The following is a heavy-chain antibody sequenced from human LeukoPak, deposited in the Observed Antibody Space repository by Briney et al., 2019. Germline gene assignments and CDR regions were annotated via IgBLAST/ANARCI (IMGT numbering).Heavy chain of an antibody. CDR2: INEDGSEE. J-gene: IGHJ4*02. Sequence: GGSLRLSCAPSGFTFSRYWMSCVRQAPGKGLEWVANINEDGSEEYYVDSVRGRFTIARDNAKNSLYLQMNSLRAEDTAVYYCARAGDGTAARDYWGQGTLVTVSS. D-gene: IGHD2-15*01. CDR1: GFTFSRYW. V-gene: IGHV3-7*01. CDR3: ARAGDGTAARDY.